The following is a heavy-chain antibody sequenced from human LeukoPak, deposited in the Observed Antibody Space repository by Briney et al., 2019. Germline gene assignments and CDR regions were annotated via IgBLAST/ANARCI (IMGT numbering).Heavy chain of an antibody. CDR1: VYRFSDYF. D-gene: IGHD5-12*01. Sequence: GASVTVSFKASVYRFSDYFIHWVRQAPGQGLEWMGWIKPDTGRTNYARKFQGRVTMTSDTSVSAASMELSGLRPDDTALYYCARLIIGATRGLDYWGQGTLVTVSS. CDR2: IKPDTGRT. CDR3: ARLIIGATRGLDY. J-gene: IGHJ4*02. V-gene: IGHV1-2*02.